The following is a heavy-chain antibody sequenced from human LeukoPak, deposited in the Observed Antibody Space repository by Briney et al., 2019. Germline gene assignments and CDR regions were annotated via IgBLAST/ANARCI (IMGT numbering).Heavy chain of an antibody. Sequence: SETLSLTCSVSDDSITMYYWSWIRQPPGKGLEWIGYIYYSGSTNYSPSLKSRVIISVDTSKNQFSLKLNSVTAADTAVYHCARSPGRDSSGYYWDPHYFDYWGQGTLVTVSS. CDR2: IYYSGST. CDR1: DDSITMYY. CDR3: ARSPGRDSSGYYWDPHYFDY. D-gene: IGHD3-22*01. V-gene: IGHV4-59*01. J-gene: IGHJ4*02.